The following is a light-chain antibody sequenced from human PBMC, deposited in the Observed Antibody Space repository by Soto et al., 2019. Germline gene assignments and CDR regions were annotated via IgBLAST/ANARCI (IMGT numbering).Light chain of an antibody. CDR3: SSYTASRTVV. V-gene: IGLV2-14*01. CDR2: DVS. J-gene: IGLJ2*01. CDR1: SSDVGGYNF. Sequence: QSVLTQPASVSGSPGQSITISCTGTSSDVGGYNFVSWYQQHPGKVPKLMIYDVSNRPSGVSGRFTGSKSGNTGSLIISGLQAEDEADYYCSSYTASRTVVIGGGTKLAVL.